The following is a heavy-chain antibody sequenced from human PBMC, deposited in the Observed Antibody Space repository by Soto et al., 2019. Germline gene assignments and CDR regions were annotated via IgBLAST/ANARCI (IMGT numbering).Heavy chain of an antibody. J-gene: IGHJ6*02. D-gene: IGHD3-22*01. CDR3: ARDYYDSSGYYPNSYYYGLDV. CDR1: GFTFSDYY. V-gene: IGHV3-11*06. Sequence: PGGSLRLSCAASGFTFSDYYMSWIRQAPGKGLEWVSYISSSSSYTDYADSVKGRFTISRDNAKNSLYLQMNSLRAEDMAVYYCARDYYDSSGYYPNSYYYGLDVWAQGTTVTVSS. CDR2: ISSSSSYT.